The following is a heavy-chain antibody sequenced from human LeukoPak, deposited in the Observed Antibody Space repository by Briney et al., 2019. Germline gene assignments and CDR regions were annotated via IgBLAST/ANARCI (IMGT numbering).Heavy chain of an antibody. Sequence: ASVKVSSKASGYTFTSYYMHWVRQAPGQGLEWMGIINPSGGATSYAQKFQGRVTMTRDTSTSTVYMELSSLRSEDTAVYYCARGGTIEAYDFWSGYSFDYWGQGTLVTVSS. CDR1: GYTFTSYY. CDR3: ARGGTIEAYDFWSGYSFDY. J-gene: IGHJ4*02. V-gene: IGHV1-46*01. D-gene: IGHD3-3*01. CDR2: INPSGGAT.